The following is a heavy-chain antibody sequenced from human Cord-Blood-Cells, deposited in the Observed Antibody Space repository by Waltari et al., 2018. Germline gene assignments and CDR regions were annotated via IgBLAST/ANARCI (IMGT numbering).Heavy chain of an antibody. CDR2: IIPIFGTA. J-gene: IGHJ3*02. V-gene: IGHV1-69*01. Sequence: GRQAPGQGLEWMGGIIPIFGTANYAQKFQGRVTITADESTSTAYMGLSSLRSEDTAVYYCARGWGSSSAFDIWGQGTMVTVSS. D-gene: IGHD6-6*01. CDR3: ARGWGSSSAFDI.